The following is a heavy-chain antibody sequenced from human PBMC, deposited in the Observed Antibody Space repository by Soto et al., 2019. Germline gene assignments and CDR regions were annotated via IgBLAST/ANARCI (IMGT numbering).Heavy chain of an antibody. Sequence: EVQLVESGGGLVQPGGSLRLSCAASGFTFSSYEMIWVRQAPGKGLEWVSYISSSAYRIYYADSVKGRFTISRDNAKNSLYLQMNSLRAEDTAVYYCARDGGIAVAGFDYWGQGTLVTVSS. CDR3: ARDGGIAVAGFDY. D-gene: IGHD6-19*01. CDR1: GFTFSSYE. CDR2: ISSSAYRI. J-gene: IGHJ4*02. V-gene: IGHV3-48*03.